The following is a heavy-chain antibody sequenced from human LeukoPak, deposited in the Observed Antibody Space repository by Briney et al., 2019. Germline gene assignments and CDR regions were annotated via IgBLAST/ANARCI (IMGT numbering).Heavy chain of an antibody. J-gene: IGHJ4*02. Sequence: GGSLRLSCAASGFTFSSYGMHWVRQAPGKGLEWVAVIWYDGSNKYYTDSVKGRFTISTDNITNTLYLQMNSLRAEDTAVYYCARGQYSPDYWGQGTLVTVS. CDR2: IWYDGSNK. CDR1: GFTFSSYG. CDR3: ARGQYSPDY. D-gene: IGHD2-15*01. V-gene: IGHV3-33*01.